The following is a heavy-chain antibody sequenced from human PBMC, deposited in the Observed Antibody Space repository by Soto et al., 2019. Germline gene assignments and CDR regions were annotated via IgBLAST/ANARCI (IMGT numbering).Heavy chain of an antibody. J-gene: IGHJ4*02. V-gene: IGHV3-23*01. Sequence: GGSLRLSCAASGFTFSSYAMSWVRQAPGKGLEWVSAISGSGGSTYYADSVKGRFTISRDNSKNTLYLQMNSLRAEDTAVYYCAKVGPYGYYDILTGYLNYWGQGTLVTVSS. CDR1: GFTFSSYA. D-gene: IGHD3-9*01. CDR2: ISGSGGST. CDR3: AKVGPYGYYDILTGYLNY.